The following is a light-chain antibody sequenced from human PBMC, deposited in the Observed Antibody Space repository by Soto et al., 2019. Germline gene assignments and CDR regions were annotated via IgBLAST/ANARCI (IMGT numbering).Light chain of an antibody. CDR1: QSVSSSY. CDR3: QQYGSSLCT. J-gene: IGKJ2*02. V-gene: IGKV3-20*01. CDR2: GAS. Sequence: EIVLTQSPGTLSLSPGERATLSCRASQSVSSSYLAWYQQKPGQAPRLLIYGASSRATGIPDRFSGSGSGTDFTLTISRLEPEDFAVYYCQQYGSSLCTFGQGHKLEIK.